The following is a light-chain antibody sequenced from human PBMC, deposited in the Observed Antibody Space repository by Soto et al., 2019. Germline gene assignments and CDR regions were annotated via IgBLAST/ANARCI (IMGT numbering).Light chain of an antibody. J-gene: IGKJ1*01. V-gene: IGKV1-5*01. CDR1: QSISSW. CDR3: QQYNSYSGT. Sequence: DIPLTQSPPTLSASVARRSYIXSRASQSISSWLAWYQQKPGKAPKLLIYDASSLESGVPSRFSGSGSGTEFTLTISSLQPDDFATYYCQQYNSYSGTFGQGTKVDIK. CDR2: DAS.